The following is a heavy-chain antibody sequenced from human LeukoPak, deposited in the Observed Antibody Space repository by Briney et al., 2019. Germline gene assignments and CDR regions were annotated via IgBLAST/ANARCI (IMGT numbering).Heavy chain of an antibody. D-gene: IGHD2-15*01. CDR2: ISGSGGST. CDR3: AKDLRRYCSGGSCYSFDY. Sequence: GGSLRLSCAASGFTFSSYAMSWVRQAPGKGLEWVSAISGSGGSTYYADSVKGRFTISRGNSKNTLYLQMNSLRAEDTAVYYCAKDLRRYCSGGSCYSFDYWGQGTLVTVSS. V-gene: IGHV3-23*01. CDR1: GFTFSSYA. J-gene: IGHJ4*02.